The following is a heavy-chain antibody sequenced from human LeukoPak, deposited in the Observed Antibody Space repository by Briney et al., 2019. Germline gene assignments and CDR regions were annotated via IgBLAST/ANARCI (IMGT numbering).Heavy chain of an antibody. CDR1: GFTFSRYS. J-gene: IGHJ4*02. D-gene: IGHD5-18*01. Sequence: GGSLRLSCAASGFTFSRYSMNWVRQAPGKGLEWVSHISSRSSDTYYADSVKGRFTISRDNAKNSLYLQMNSLRAEDTAVYYCARDDGYSYGIDYWGQGTLVTVSS. V-gene: IGHV3-21*05. CDR3: ARDDGYSYGIDY. CDR2: ISSRSSDT.